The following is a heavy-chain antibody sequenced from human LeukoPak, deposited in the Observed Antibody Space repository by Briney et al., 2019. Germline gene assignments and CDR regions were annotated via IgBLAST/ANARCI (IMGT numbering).Heavy chain of an antibody. J-gene: IGHJ6*03. Sequence: PGGSLRLSCAASGFTFSSYWMHWDRQAPGKGLVWVSRINSDGSSTSYADSVKGRFTISRDNAKNTLYLQMNSLRAEDTAVYYCARGTWATLYYYYMDVWGKGTTVTVSS. CDR1: GFTFSSYW. V-gene: IGHV3-74*01. D-gene: IGHD5-24*01. CDR3: ARGTWATLYYYYMDV. CDR2: INSDGSST.